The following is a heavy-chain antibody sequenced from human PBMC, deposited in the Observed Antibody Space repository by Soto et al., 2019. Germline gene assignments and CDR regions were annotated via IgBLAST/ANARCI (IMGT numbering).Heavy chain of an antibody. CDR1: GFTFSSYA. CDR2: ISYDGSNK. J-gene: IGHJ4*02. D-gene: IGHD5-18*01. CDR3: ARGGGGYRYEGEPYYFDY. V-gene: IGHV3-30-3*01. Sequence: QVQLVESGGGVVQPGRSLRLSCAASGFTFSSYAMHWVRQAPGKGLEWVAVISYDGSNKYYADSVKGRFTISRDNSKNTLYLQMNRLRGEGTAVYYCARGGGGYRYEGEPYYFDYWGQGTLVTVSS.